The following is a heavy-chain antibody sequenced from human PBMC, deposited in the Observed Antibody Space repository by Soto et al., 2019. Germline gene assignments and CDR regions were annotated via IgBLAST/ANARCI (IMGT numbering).Heavy chain of an antibody. CDR2: ISAYNGNT. CDR3: ERDLLRFLEWDPDGMGV. CDR1: GYTFTSYG. Sequence: PRASVKVSCKASGYTFTSYGISWVRQAPGQGLEWMGWISAYNGNTNYAQKLQGRVTMTTDTSTSTAYMELRSLRSDDTAVYYCERDLLRFLEWDPDGMGVWGQGNTVNVS. J-gene: IGHJ6*02. V-gene: IGHV1-18*01. D-gene: IGHD3-3*01.